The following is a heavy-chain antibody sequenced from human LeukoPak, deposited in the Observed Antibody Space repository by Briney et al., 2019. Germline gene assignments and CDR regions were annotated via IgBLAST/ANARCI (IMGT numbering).Heavy chain of an antibody. CDR3: ARDSAHYCSGGSSRPYYMDV. CDR1: GGSISRSSYY. J-gene: IGHJ6*03. CDR2: IYYSGST. Sequence: SETLSLTCSVSGGSISRSSYYWGWIRQPPGKGLEWIGSIYYSGSTYYTPSLKSRVTISVDTSNNQFSLKLSSVTAADTAVYYCARDSAHYCSGGSSRPYYMDVWGKGTTVTVSS. V-gene: IGHV4-39*07. D-gene: IGHD2-15*01.